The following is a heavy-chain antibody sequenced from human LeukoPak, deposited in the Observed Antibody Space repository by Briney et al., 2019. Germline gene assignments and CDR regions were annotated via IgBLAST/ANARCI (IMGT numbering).Heavy chain of an antibody. V-gene: IGHV5-51*01. D-gene: IGHD3-10*01. CDR3: ARQPPAGSGGYYYYIDV. CDR1: GYSFTSYW. CDR2: IYPGYSET. Sequence: GESLKISCKGSGYSFTSYWLAWVRQMPGKGLEWMGIIYPGYSETRYSPSFQGQVTISADKSISTAYLQWSSLKASDTAMYYCARQPPAGSGGYYYYIDVWGKGTTVTVSS. J-gene: IGHJ6*03.